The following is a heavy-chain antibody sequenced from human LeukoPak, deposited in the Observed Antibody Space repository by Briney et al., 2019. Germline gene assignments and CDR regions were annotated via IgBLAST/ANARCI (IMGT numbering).Heavy chain of an antibody. V-gene: IGHV4-38-2*01. J-gene: IGHJ6*03. CDR3: ARMPGYSYYYMDV. CDR2: IYHSGST. Sequence: GSLRLSCAASKFTFSDYGMNWVRQAPGKGLEWIGSIYHSGSTYYNPSLKSRVTISVDTSKNQFSLKLSSVTAADTAVYYCARMPGYSYYYMDVWGKGTTVTVSS. D-gene: IGHD5-18*01. CDR1: KFTFSDYG.